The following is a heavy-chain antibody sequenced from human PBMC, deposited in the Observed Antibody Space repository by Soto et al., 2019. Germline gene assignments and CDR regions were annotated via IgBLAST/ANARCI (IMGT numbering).Heavy chain of an antibody. Sequence: GASVKVSCKASGYTFTSYDINWVRQATGQGLEWMGWMNPNSGNTGYAQKFQGRVTMTGNTSINTAYMELSSLRSEDTAVYYCALNGVDYVRYYGMDVWGQGTTVTVSS. V-gene: IGHV1-8*01. J-gene: IGHJ6*02. CDR3: ALNGVDYVRYYGMDV. CDR2: MNPNSGNT. D-gene: IGHD7-27*01. CDR1: GYTFTSYD.